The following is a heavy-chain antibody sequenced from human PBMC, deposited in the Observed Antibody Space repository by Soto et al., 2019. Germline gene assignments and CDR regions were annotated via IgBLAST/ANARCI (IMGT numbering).Heavy chain of an antibody. J-gene: IGHJ4*02. CDR2: IKQDGSEK. V-gene: IGHV3-7*01. CDR3: AKDRPRRTSRYFFDY. Sequence: GGSLRLSCAASGFTFSSYWMSWVRQAPGKGQEWVANIKQDGSEKYYVDSVKGRFTISRDNAKNSLYLQMNSLRAEDTAVYYCAKDRPRRTSRYFFDYWGQGTPVTVSS. CDR1: GFTFSSYW.